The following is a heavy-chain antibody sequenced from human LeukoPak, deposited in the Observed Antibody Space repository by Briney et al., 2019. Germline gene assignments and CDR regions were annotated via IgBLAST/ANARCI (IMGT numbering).Heavy chain of an antibody. D-gene: IGHD2-15*01. V-gene: IGHV3-48*04. Sequence: PGGSLRLSCAASGFTFSTYAMNWVRQAPGKGLEWVGYISPTGSTMFYADSVKGRFTISRDNADNSLYLRMNSLRVEDTALYYCVRGGWRIIETGGDSWGRGTLVTVSS. CDR2: ISPTGSTM. J-gene: IGHJ4*02. CDR1: GFTFSTYA. CDR3: VRGGWRIIETGGDS.